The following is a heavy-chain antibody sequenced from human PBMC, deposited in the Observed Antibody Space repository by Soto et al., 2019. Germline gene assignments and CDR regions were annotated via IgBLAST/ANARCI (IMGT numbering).Heavy chain of an antibody. CDR2: ISGSGGST. CDR3: AKWIGSYCYFDY. D-gene: IGHD1-26*01. CDR1: GFTFSSYA. J-gene: IGHJ4*02. V-gene: IGHV3-23*01. Sequence: EVQLLESGGGLVQPGGSLRLSCAASGFTFSSYAMSWVRQAPGKGLEWVSAISGSGGSTYYADSVKGRFTISRDNSKNTQYLQMNSLRAEDTALYYCAKWIGSYCYFDYWGQGTLVTVSS.